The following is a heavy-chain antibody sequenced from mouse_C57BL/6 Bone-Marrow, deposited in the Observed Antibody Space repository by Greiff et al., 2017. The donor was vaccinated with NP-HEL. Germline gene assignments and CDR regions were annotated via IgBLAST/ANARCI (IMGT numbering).Heavy chain of an antibody. CDR1: GFTFSSYG. J-gene: IGHJ3*01. CDR2: ISSGGSYT. V-gene: IGHV5-6*01. Sequence: EVMLVESGGDLVKPGGSLKLSCAASGFTFSSYGMSWVRQTPDKRLEWVATISSGGSYTYYPDSVKGRFIISRDNAKNTLYLQMSSLKSEDTAMYYCARKGYYGSSPFAYWGQGTLVTVSA. CDR3: ARKGYYGSSPFAY. D-gene: IGHD1-1*01.